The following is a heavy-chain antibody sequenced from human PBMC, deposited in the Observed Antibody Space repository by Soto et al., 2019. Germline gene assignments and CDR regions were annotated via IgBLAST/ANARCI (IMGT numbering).Heavy chain of an antibody. CDR3: ARTWTTFNYYYGMDV. CDR1: GGTFSSYA. Sequence: SVKVSCKASGGTFSSYAISWVRQAPGQGLEWVGGIIPIFGTANYAQKFQGRVTITADESTSTAYMELSSLRSEDTAVYYCARTWTTFNYYYGMDVWGQGTTVTVSS. D-gene: IGHD4-17*01. CDR2: IIPIFGTA. J-gene: IGHJ6*02. V-gene: IGHV1-69*13.